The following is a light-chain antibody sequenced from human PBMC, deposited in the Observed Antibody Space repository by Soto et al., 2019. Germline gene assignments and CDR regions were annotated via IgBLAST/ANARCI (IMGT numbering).Light chain of an antibody. V-gene: IGLV1-47*01. CDR1: SSNIGSNY. Sequence: QAVVTQPPSASGTPGQRVTISCSGSSSNIGSNYVYWYQQLPGTAPKLLIYRNNQRPSGVPDRFSGSKSGTSASLAISGLRSEDAADYYCAAWGDSLSGWVFGGGTKVTVL. CDR2: RNN. J-gene: IGLJ3*02. CDR3: AAWGDSLSGWV.